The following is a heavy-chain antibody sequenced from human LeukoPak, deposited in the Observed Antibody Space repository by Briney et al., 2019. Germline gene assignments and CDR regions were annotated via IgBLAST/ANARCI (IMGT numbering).Heavy chain of an antibody. CDR1: GGSISSYE. CDR3: AGHGQFGDDILTL. V-gene: IGHV4-59*08. D-gene: IGHD3-9*01. J-gene: IGHJ4*02. Sequence: PSETLSLTCTVSGGSISSYEWSWIRQPPGKGLEWIGFIHYSGSSNYNPSLKSRVAISVDTSKNHFSLKLSSVTAADTAVYYCAGHGQFGDDILTLWGQGILVTVSS. CDR2: IHYSGSS.